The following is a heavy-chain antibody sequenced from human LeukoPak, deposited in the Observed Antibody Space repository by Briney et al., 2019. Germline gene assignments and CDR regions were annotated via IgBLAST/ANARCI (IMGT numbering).Heavy chain of an antibody. J-gene: IGHJ4*02. Sequence: HPGGSLRLSCAAPGNYWMHWVRQVPGKGLVWVSHINSDGSWTSYADSVKGRFTISKDNAKNTVYLQMNSLRAEDTAVYYCVSFYETYWGRGTLVIVSS. D-gene: IGHD2/OR15-2a*01. CDR1: GNYW. V-gene: IGHV3-74*01. CDR2: INSDGSWT. CDR3: VSFYETY.